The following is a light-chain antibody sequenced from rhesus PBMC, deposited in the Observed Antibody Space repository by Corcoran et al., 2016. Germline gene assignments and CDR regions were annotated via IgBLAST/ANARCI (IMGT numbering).Light chain of an antibody. CDR3: QHGYGTPFT. V-gene: IGKV1-74*01. CDR2: KAS. Sequence: DIQMTQSPSSLSASVGDRVTITCRASENVNNYLTWYQQKPGKAPKLLIYKASTLQSGVPSRFSGSGSGTYYTFTISSLQPEDVATYYCQHGYGTPFTFGPGTKLDIK. J-gene: IGKJ3*01. CDR1: ENVNNY.